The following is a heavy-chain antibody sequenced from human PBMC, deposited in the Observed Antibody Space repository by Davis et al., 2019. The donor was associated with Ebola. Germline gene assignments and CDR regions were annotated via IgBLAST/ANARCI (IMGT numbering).Heavy chain of an antibody. J-gene: IGHJ4*02. V-gene: IGHV3-49*03. CDR3: TRASESSGWYEGFDY. CDR1: GFTFGDYA. Sequence: PGGSLRLSCTASGFTFGDYAMSWFRQAPGKGLEWVGSIRSKAYGGTTEYAASLKGRFTISRDDSKTIAYLQMSSLKTEDTAVYYCTRASESSGWYEGFDYWGQGTLVTVSS. CDR2: IRSKAYGGTT. D-gene: IGHD6-19*01.